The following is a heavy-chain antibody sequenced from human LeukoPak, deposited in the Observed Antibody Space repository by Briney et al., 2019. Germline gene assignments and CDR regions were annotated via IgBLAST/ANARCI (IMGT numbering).Heavy chain of an antibody. J-gene: IGHJ5*02. CDR1: GYTFTSYG. V-gene: IGHV1-18*01. CDR3: ARVMCSGGSCFDNWFDP. CDR2: ISAYNGNT. D-gene: IGHD2-15*01. Sequence: ASVKVSCKASGYTFTSYGISWVRQAPGQGLEWMGWISAYNGNTNYAQKLQGRVTMTTDTSTSTAYMELRSLRSDDTAVYYCARVMCSGGSCFDNWFDPWGQGTLVTVSS.